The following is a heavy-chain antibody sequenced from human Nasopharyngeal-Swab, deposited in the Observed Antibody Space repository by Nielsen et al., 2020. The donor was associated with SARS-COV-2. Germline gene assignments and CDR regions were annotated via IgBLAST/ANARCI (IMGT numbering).Heavy chain of an antibody. CDR2: INPGSGGT. D-gene: IGHD2-2*01. Sequence: ASVKVFCKASGYTFNNYYIHWVRQAPGQGLEWMGMINPGSGGTTYAQKFQGRVTMTRDTSTSTVFMDLSSLRSEDTAVYYCARRGRCSGSSCDMDVWGQGTTVTVSS. V-gene: IGHV1-46*02. J-gene: IGHJ6*02. CDR1: GYTFNNYY. CDR3: ARRGRCSGSSCDMDV.